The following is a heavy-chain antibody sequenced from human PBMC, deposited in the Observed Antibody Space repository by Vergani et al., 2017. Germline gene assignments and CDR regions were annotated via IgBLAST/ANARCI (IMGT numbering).Heavy chain of an antibody. CDR2: ISAYNGNT. CDR3: ARSGYSSSWYYWFDP. D-gene: IGHD6-13*01. Sequence: QVQLVQSGAEVKKPGASVKVSCKASGYTFSTYGISWVRQAPGQGLEWMGWISAYNGNTNYTEKFQGRLTMTTDTSTRTAYMELRSLRSDDTAVYYCARSGYSSSWYYWFDPWGQGTLVTVSS. CDR1: GYTFSTYG. V-gene: IGHV1-18*01. J-gene: IGHJ5*02.